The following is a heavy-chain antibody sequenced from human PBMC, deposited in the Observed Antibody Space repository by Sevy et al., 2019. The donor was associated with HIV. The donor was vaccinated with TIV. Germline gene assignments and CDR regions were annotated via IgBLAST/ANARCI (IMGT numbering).Heavy chain of an antibody. CDR2: IIPIFGTA. J-gene: IGHJ6*03. CDR3: ARAVGSLWFGELFTNYYYYYYMDV. D-gene: IGHD3-10*01. CDR1: GGTFSSYA. V-gene: IGHV1-69*06. Sequence: ASVKVSCKASGGTFSSYAISWVRQAPGQGLEWMGGIIPIFGTANYAQKFQGRVTITADKSTSTDYMELSSLGSEDTAVYYCARAVGSLWFGELFTNYYYYYYMDVWGKGTTVTVSS.